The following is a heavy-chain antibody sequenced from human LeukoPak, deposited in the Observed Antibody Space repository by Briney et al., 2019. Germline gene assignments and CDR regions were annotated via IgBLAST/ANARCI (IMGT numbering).Heavy chain of an antibody. D-gene: IGHD6-13*01. CDR2: IKNDGSEK. J-gene: IGHJ4*02. CDR1: GFTFSSYW. V-gene: IGHV3-7*01. CDR3: ARVGTAEGTLEDY. Sequence: PGGSLRLSCAASGFTFSSYWISWVRQPPGKGLEWVSNIKNDGSEKYYVDSVQGRFTISRDNPKNSLYLQMNSLRAEDTAVYYCARVGTAEGTLEDYWGQGTLVTVSS.